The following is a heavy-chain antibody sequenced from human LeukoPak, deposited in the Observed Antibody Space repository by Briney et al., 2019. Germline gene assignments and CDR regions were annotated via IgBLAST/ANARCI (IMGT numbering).Heavy chain of an antibody. Sequence: GGSLRLSCAASGFTFSSYGMHWVRQAPGKGLEWVAVIWYDGSNKYYADSVKGRFTISRDNSKNTLYPQMNSLRAEDTAVYYCARDVEYSSSSGWFYWGQGTLVTVSS. CDR3: ARDVEYSSSSGWFY. CDR1: GFTFSSYG. V-gene: IGHV3-33*01. J-gene: IGHJ4*02. D-gene: IGHD6-6*01. CDR2: IWYDGSNK.